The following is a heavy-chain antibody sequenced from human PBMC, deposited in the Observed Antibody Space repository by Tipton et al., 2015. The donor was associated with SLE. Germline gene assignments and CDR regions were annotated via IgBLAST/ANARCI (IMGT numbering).Heavy chain of an antibody. D-gene: IGHD3-22*01. V-gene: IGHV5-51*01. Sequence: VQLVQSGPEVKKPGESLRISCKGSGYSFTSYWIGWVRQMPGKGLEWMGIIYPGDSDTRYSPSFQGQVTISADKSISTAYLQWSSLKASDTAIYYCARHSTYFYDSSGYFDYWGQGTLVTVSS. J-gene: IGHJ4*02. CDR2: IYPGDSDT. CDR1: GYSFTSYW. CDR3: ARHSTYFYDSSGYFDY.